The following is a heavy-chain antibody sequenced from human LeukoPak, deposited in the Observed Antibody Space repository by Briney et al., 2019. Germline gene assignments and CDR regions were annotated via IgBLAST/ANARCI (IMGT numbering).Heavy chain of an antibody. CDR3: GSSHSSSWYDW. V-gene: IGHV4-39*07. CDR1: GDSLSSSHTYY. Sequence: SETLSLTCSVSGDSLSSSHTYYWGWIRQPPGKGLGWIGSSYFRGSTYSSPSLRSRVVISVDTSKNQFSLKLNSVTAADTAVYYCGSSHSSSWYDWWGQGTLVTVTS. D-gene: IGHD6-13*01. CDR2: SYFRGST. J-gene: IGHJ4*02.